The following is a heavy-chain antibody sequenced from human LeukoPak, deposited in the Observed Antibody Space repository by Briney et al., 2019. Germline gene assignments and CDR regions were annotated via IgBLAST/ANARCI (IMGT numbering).Heavy chain of an antibody. CDR2: IYYSGST. Sequence: PSDTLSLTCTVSGGSISSTSYYWGWIRQPPGKGLEWIATIYYSGSTHYNPSLKSRVTISVDTSKSQFSLKLTSVTAADTAVYYCATPGYGRPLYRFDYWGQGTLVTVSS. V-gene: IGHV4-39*01. D-gene: IGHD4-11*01. J-gene: IGHJ4*02. CDR3: ATPGYGRPLYRFDY. CDR1: GGSISSTSYY.